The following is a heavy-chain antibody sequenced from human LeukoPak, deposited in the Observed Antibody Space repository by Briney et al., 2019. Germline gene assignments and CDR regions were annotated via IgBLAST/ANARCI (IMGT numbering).Heavy chain of an antibody. CDR2: IYYSGIT. Sequence: SETLSLTCTVSGRSVSINSYYGGWIRQPPGNGLDWIGNIYYSGITYYNPSLKSRVTISVDTSKNQFSLKLSSVTAADTAVYYCAREVGRGHTFGSNYWGQGTLVTVSS. J-gene: IGHJ4*02. CDR1: GRSVSINSYY. V-gene: IGHV4-39*02. CDR3: AREVGRGHTFGSNY. D-gene: IGHD5-18*01.